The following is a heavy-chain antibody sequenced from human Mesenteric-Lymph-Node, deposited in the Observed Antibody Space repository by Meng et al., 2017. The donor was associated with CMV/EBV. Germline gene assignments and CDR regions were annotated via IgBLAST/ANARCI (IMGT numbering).Heavy chain of an antibody. D-gene: IGHD1-26*01. Sequence: ASVKVSCKASGYTFTGYYMHWVRQAPGQGLEWMGWINPDSGGTNYARKFQGRVTMTRDTSISTAYMELSRLRSDDTAVYYCARVGVGGSYEAYWGQGTLVTVSS. V-gene: IGHV1-2*02. J-gene: IGHJ4*02. CDR1: GYTFTGYY. CDR3: ARVGVGGSYEAY. CDR2: INPDSGGT.